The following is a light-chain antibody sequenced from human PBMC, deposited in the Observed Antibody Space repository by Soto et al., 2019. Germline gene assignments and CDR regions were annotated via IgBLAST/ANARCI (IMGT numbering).Light chain of an antibody. Sequence: IQMPKYTSTLSASVGDRVTITCRASQTISSWLAWYQQKPGKAPKLLIYDASSLESGVPSRFSGRGSGTQFTLTISSLQPDDFATYYCQPYNSFSGTFGPGTKVDI. CDR3: QPYNSFSGT. J-gene: IGKJ1*01. CDR1: QTISSW. V-gene: IGKV1-5*01. CDR2: DAS.